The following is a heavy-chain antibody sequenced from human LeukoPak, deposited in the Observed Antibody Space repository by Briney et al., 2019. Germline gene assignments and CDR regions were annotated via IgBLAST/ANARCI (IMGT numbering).Heavy chain of an antibody. CDR2: IYSGGST. J-gene: IGHJ4*02. CDR1: GFTVSSNF. V-gene: IGHV3-66*01. D-gene: IGHD3-9*01. CDR3: ALGLVTDY. Sequence: GGSLRLSCAASGFTVSSNFMSWVCQAPGKGLEWVSVIYSGGSTYYADSVKGRFTISRDNSKNTLYLQMNSLRVEDTAVYYCALGLVTDYWGQGTLVTVSS.